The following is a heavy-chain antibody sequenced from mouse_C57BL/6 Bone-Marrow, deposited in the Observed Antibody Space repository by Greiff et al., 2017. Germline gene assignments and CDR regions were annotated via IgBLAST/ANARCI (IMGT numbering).Heavy chain of an antibody. CDR3: ARCYDYNCAMDY. D-gene: IGHD2-4*01. V-gene: IGHV1-39*01. J-gene: IGHJ4*01. Sequence: VQLQQSGPELVKPGASVKISCTASGYSFTDYNMNWVKQSPGKSLEWIGVINPNYGTTSYNQKFKGKATLTVDQTSSTAYMQLNSLTSEDSAVYAWARCYDYNCAMDYWGQGTSVTVSA. CDR1: GYSFTDYN. CDR2: INPNYGTT.